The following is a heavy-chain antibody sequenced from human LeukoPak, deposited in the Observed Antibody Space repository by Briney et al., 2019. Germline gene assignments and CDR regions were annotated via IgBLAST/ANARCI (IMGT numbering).Heavy chain of an antibody. V-gene: IGHV1-18*01. D-gene: IGHD3-3*01. CDR3: ARGSPITQTVIFGVVRLNWLDP. Sequence: VASVKVSCKASGYTFNTYGLSWVRQAPGQGLEWMGWISPYNGYTNYPQKFQGRVTLTTESSTSTVYMDLRNLKSDDTAVYYCARGSPITQTVIFGVVRLNWLDPWGQGTHVTVSS. CDR2: ISPYNGYT. CDR1: GYTFNTYG. J-gene: IGHJ5*02.